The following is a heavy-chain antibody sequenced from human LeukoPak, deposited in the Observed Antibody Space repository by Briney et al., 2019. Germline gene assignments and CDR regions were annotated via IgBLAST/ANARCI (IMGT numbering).Heavy chain of an antibody. J-gene: IGHJ4*02. CDR1: GGSFSGYY. D-gene: IGHD3-9*01. Sequence: SETLSLTCAVYGGSFSGYYWSWIRQPPGKGLEWIGEINHSGSTNFNPSLKSRVTISVDTSKNQFSLRLSSVTVADTAVYYCAVGGYDIFTGDKVDYWGQGTLVTVSP. CDR3: AVGGYDIFTGDKVDY. CDR2: INHSGST. V-gene: IGHV4-34*01.